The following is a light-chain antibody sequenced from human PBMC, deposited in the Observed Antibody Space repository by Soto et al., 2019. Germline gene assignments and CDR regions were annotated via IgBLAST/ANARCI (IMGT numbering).Light chain of an antibody. V-gene: IGKV3-15*01. Sequence: EIVMTQSPSTLSVSPGERATLSCRASQSVSSNLAWYQQKPGQAPRLLIYGESTRATAIPARFSGSGSWTEFTLTISSLQSEDFEVYYCQQYNNWPRTFDKGTKVEIK. CDR3: QQYNNWPRT. CDR1: QSVSSN. J-gene: IGKJ1*01. CDR2: GES.